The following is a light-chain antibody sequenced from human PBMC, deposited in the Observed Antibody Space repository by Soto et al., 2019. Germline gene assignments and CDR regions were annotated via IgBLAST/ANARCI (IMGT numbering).Light chain of an antibody. Sequence: EIVLTQSPATLSLSPGEIYTLSCRASQSVSSYLAWYQQKPGQAPRLLISGASTGATGIPARFSGSGSGTEFTLTISSLQSEDCAIYYCQQYHTWPITFGGGTKVDIK. CDR3: QQYHTWPIT. J-gene: IGKJ4*01. V-gene: IGKV3-15*01. CDR2: GAS. CDR1: QSVSSY.